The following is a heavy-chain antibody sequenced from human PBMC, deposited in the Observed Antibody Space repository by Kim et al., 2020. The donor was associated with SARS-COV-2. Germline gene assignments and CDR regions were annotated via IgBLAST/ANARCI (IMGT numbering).Heavy chain of an antibody. V-gene: IGHV4-59*01. Sequence: NPSLKNRVTISRDTSKNQFSLKLSSVTAADTAVDYCAGVGPGGANMVCDPWGQGTLVTVSS. J-gene: IGHJ5*02. CDR3: AGVGPGGANMVCDP. D-gene: IGHD3-16*01.